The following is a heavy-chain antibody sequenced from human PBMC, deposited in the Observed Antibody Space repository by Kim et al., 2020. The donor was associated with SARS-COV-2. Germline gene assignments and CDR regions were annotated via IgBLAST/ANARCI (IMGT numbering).Heavy chain of an antibody. V-gene: IGHV3-23*01. Sequence: GGSLRLSCAASGFTFSNYDMSWVRQAPGKGLEWVSAISNSVVITYYADSVKGRFTISRDNSKNTLYLKMNSLRAEDTAVSYCGRYYGMDVWGQGTTVTVP. CDR2: ISNSVVIT. CDR1: GFTFSNYD. CDR3: GRYYGMDV. J-gene: IGHJ6*02.